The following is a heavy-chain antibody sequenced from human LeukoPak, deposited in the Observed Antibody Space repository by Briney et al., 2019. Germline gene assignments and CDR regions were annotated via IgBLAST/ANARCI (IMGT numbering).Heavy chain of an antibody. J-gene: IGHJ2*01. CDR3: ARSYSSGWQHYWCFDL. CDR1: GGTFSSYA. D-gene: IGHD6-19*01. CDR2: IIPIFGTA. Sequence: ASVKVSCKASGGTFSSYAISWVRQAPGQGLEWMGGIIPIFGTANYAQKFQGRVTITADESTSTAYMELSSLRSEDTAVYYCARSYSSGWQHYWCFDLWGRGTLVTVSS. V-gene: IGHV1-69*13.